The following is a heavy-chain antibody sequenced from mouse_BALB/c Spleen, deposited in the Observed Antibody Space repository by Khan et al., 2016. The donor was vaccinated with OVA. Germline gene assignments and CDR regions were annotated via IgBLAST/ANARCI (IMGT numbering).Heavy chain of an antibody. Sequence: VELVESGPGLVAPSQSLSITCTVSGFSLTTYGVHWLRQPPGKGLEWLGVIWAGGSTNYNSALMSRLSIKKDNSKTQVFLKMNSLQTDDTAIYFCARAYDSNRWFFDVWGAGTTVTVSS. D-gene: IGHD2-5*01. CDR1: GFSLTTYG. CDR3: ARAYDSNRWFFDV. CDR2: IWAGGST. J-gene: IGHJ1*01. V-gene: IGHV2-9*02.